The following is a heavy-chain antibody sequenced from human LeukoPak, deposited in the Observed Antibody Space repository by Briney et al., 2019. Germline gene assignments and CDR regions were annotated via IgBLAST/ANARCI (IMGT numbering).Heavy chain of an antibody. CDR3: AKQHQKAYYDSSGYYERYYYGMDV. J-gene: IGHJ6*02. CDR2: ISYEGSNK. CDR1: GVTFSSYG. Sequence: GGSLRLSCAASGVTFSSYGMHWVRQAPGKGLGWGAVISYEGSNKYYADSVKGRVTISRDNSKNTLYLQMNSLRAEDTAVYYCAKQHQKAYYDSSGYYERYYYGMDVWGQGTTVTVSS. D-gene: IGHD3-22*01. V-gene: IGHV3-30*18.